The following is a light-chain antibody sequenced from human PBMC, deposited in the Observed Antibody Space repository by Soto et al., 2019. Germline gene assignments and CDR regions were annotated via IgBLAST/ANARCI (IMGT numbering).Light chain of an antibody. CDR2: YDD. J-gene: IGLJ1*01. Sequence: QSALTQPPSVSEAPRQRVTISCSGSSSNIGNNAVNWYQQLPGKAPKLLIYYDDLLPSGVSDRFSGSKSGTSASLAISGLQSEDEADYYCAAWDDILNGYVFGTGTKVTVL. V-gene: IGLV1-36*01. CDR1: SSNIGNNA. CDR3: AAWDDILNGYV.